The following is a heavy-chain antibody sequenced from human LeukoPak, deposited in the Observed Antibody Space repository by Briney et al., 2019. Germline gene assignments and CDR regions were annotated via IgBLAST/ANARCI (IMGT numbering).Heavy chain of an antibody. J-gene: IGHJ4*02. CDR2: INPNSGGT. CDR3: ARDSQRYSGLPPDY. Sequence: ASVKVSCKASGYTFTGYYMHWVRQAPGQGLEWMGWINPNSGGTNYAQKLQGRVTMTTDTSTSTANMELRSLTSDDTAVYYCARDSQRYSGLPPDYWGQGTLVTVSS. CDR1: GYTFTGYY. V-gene: IGHV1-2*02. D-gene: IGHD5-12*01.